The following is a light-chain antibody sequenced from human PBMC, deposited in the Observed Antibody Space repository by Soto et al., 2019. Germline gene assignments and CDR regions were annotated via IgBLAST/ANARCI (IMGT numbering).Light chain of an antibody. Sequence: SVLAQSLGPLCMYPGDTGTRFCTSIQSVTSSYLAWYQQKPRQAPRLLIYGASSRATGIPDRFSGSGSGTEYTLTISRLEPEDFAVYYCQQYGSSSPITFGQGTRLEIK. V-gene: IGKV3-20*01. CDR3: QQYGSSSPIT. CDR2: GAS. CDR1: QSVTSSY. J-gene: IGKJ5*01.